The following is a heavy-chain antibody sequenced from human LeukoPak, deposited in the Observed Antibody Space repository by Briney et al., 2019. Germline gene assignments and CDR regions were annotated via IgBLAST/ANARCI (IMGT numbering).Heavy chain of an antibody. CDR1: GYTFTSYG. Sequence: ASVKVSCKASGYTFTSYGISWVRQAPGQGLEWMGWISAYNGNTNYAQKLQGRVTMTTDTSTSTAYMELRSLRSGDTAVYYCARNPLPAASGWFDPWGQGTLVTVSS. V-gene: IGHV1-18*04. CDR3: ARNPLPAASGWFDP. D-gene: IGHD2-2*01. J-gene: IGHJ5*02. CDR2: ISAYNGNT.